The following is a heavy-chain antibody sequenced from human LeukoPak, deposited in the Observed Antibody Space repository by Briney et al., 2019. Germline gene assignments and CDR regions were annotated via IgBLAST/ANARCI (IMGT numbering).Heavy chain of an antibody. CDR3: AKALAGAFYYYYMDV. CDR1: GFTFSSYA. CDR2: ISGSGGST. Sequence: TGGSLRLSCAASGFTFSSYAMSWVRQAPGKGLEWVSAISGSGGSTYYADSVKGRFTISRDNSKNTLYLQMNSLRAEDTAVYYCAKALAGAFYYYYMDVWGKGTTVTVSS. V-gene: IGHV3-23*01. D-gene: IGHD1-14*01. J-gene: IGHJ6*03.